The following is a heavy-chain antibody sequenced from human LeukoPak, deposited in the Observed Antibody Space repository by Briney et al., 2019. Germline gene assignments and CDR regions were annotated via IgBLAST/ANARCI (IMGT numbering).Heavy chain of an antibody. Sequence: GASVKVSCKTSGYTFTGYYIHWVRQAPGQGLEWMGRINCNTGVTNYAQKFQGRITMTRDTSISTAYMELSSLRSDDTAVYYCARVQVVDFDPWGQGTLVTVSS. J-gene: IGHJ5*02. CDR1: GYTFTGYY. CDR3: ARVQVVDFDP. CDR2: INCNTGVT. D-gene: IGHD2-2*01. V-gene: IGHV1-2*06.